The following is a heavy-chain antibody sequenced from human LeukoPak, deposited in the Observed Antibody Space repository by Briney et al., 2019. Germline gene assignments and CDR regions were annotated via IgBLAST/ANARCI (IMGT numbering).Heavy chain of an antibody. Sequence: GGSLRLPCAASAFTFSNYEMNWVRQAPGKGLEWVSYISSGGSVIYYADSVKGRFTISRDNAKNSLYLQMNSLRAEDTAVYYCARISGGYSYDYWGQGTLVTVSS. D-gene: IGHD5-18*01. CDR1: AFTFSNYE. CDR2: ISSGGSVI. J-gene: IGHJ4*02. V-gene: IGHV3-48*03. CDR3: ARISGGYSYDY.